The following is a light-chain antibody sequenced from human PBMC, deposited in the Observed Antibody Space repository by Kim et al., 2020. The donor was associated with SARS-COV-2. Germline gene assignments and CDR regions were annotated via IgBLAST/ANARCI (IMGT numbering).Light chain of an antibody. J-gene: IGKJ2*01. CDR2: KAS. Sequence: DIQMTQSPSTLSASVGDTVTITCRASQSINIWLAWYQQKPGKAPKLLIYKASSLEGGVPSRFSGSGSGTEFTLTISTLQPDDFATYSCQQYDSHPYTFGQGTKLE. CDR3: QQYDSHPYT. CDR1: QSINIW. V-gene: IGKV1-5*03.